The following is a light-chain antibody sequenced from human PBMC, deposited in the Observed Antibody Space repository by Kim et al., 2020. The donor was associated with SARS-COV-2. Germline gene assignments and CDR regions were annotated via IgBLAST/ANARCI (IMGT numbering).Light chain of an antibody. CDR2: EDN. Sequence: NFMLTQPHSVSESPGKTVTISCTRSSGSIASNYVQWYQQRPGSAPTTVIYEDNQRPSGVPDRFSGSIDSSSNSPSLTISGLKTEDEADYYCQSYDSSNWVFGGGTQLTVL. V-gene: IGLV6-57*04. CDR1: SGSIASNY. CDR3: QSYDSSNWV. J-gene: IGLJ3*02.